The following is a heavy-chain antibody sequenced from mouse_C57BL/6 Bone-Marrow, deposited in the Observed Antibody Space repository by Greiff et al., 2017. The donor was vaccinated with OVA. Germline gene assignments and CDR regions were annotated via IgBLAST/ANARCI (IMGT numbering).Heavy chain of an antibody. Sequence: VQLQESGAELARPGASVKLSCKASGYTFTSYGISWVKQRTGQGLEWIGEIYPRSGNTYYNEKFKGKATLTADKSSSTAYMELRSLTSEDSAVYVCARCSITPFAYWGQGTLVTVSA. V-gene: IGHV1-81*01. CDR3: ARCSITPFAY. D-gene: IGHD1-1*01. CDR1: GYTFTSYG. CDR2: IYPRSGNT. J-gene: IGHJ3*01.